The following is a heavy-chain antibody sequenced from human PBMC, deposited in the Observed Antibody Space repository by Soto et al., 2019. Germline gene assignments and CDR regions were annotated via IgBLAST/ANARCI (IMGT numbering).Heavy chain of an antibody. Sequence: SETLSLTCAVSGGSISSGGYSWSWIRQPPGKGLEWIGYIYHSGSTYYNPSLKSRVTISVDRSKNQFSLKLSSVTAADTAVYYCARQASCGGVCFDYWGQGTLVTVS. CDR2: IYHSGST. J-gene: IGHJ4*02. CDR3: ARQASCGGVCFDY. CDR1: GGSISSGGYS. V-gene: IGHV4-30-2*01. D-gene: IGHD2-21*02.